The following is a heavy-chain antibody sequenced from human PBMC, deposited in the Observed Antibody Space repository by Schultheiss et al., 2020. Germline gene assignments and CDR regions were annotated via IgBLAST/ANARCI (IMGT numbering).Heavy chain of an antibody. J-gene: IGHJ6*02. D-gene: IGHD6-13*01. CDR3: AKDILGYSSSWSYYYYGMDV. CDR1: GFTFSSYG. CDR2: ISYDGSNK. Sequence: GGSLRLSCAASGFTFSSYGMHWVRQAPGKGLEWVAVISYDGSNKYYADSVKGRFTISRDNSKNTLYLQMNSLRAEDTAVYYCAKDILGYSSSWSYYYYGMDVWGQGTTVTV. V-gene: IGHV3-30*18.